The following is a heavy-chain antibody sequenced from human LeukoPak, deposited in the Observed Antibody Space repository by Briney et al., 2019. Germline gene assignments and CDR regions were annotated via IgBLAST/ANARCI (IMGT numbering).Heavy chain of an antibody. CDR3: ARGIFGVIINAFDI. J-gene: IGHJ3*02. CDR2: IYYSGST. CDR1: GGSISSYY. Sequence: PSETLSLTCTVSGGSISSYYWSWLRQPPGKGLEWIGYIYYSGSTNYNPSLRSRVIISVDTSKNQFSLKLSSVTAADTAVYYCARGIFGVIINAFDIWGQGTMVTVSS. D-gene: IGHD3-3*01. V-gene: IGHV4-59*01.